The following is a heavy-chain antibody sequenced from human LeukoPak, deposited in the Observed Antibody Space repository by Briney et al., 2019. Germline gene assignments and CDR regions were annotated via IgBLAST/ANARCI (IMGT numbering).Heavy chain of an antibody. CDR1: GFTFSSYG. V-gene: IGHV3-33*01. CDR3: GREGSSRTIAS. D-gene: IGHD1-14*01. Sequence: PGGALRLSCATSGFTFSSYGMHWVRQAPGKGLEWVAVIWYEGSKSYYADSVKGRFTFSRDSSKNTVYLQMDRLRADDTAVYYCGREGSSRTIASWGPGTLVTVSS. J-gene: IGHJ5*01. CDR2: IWYEGSKS.